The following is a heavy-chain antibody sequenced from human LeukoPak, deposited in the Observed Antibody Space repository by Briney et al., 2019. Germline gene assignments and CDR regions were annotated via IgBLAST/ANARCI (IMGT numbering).Heavy chain of an antibody. Sequence: SETLSLTCAVYGGSFSGYYWSWIRHPPGKGLEWIGEINHSGSTNYNPSLKSRVTISVDTSKNQFSLKLSSVTAADTAVYYCASSEYSSSSPDYWGQGTLVTVSS. D-gene: IGHD6-6*01. V-gene: IGHV4-34*01. J-gene: IGHJ4*02. CDR1: GGSFSGYY. CDR2: INHSGST. CDR3: ASSEYSSSSPDY.